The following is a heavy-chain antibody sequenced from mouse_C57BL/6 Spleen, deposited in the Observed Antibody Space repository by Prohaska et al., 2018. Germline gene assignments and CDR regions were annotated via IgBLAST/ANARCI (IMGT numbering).Heavy chain of an antibody. Sequence: EVQLQQSGPELVKPGASVQISCKASGYTFTDYYMNWVKQSHGKSLEWIGDINPNNGGTSYNQKFKGKATLTVDKSSSTAYMELRSLTSEDSAVYYCARRNYYGSPLFDYWGQGTTLTVSS. J-gene: IGHJ2*01. CDR3: ARRNYYGSPLFDY. CDR2: INPNNGGT. V-gene: IGHV1-26*01. CDR1: GYTFTDYY. D-gene: IGHD1-1*01.